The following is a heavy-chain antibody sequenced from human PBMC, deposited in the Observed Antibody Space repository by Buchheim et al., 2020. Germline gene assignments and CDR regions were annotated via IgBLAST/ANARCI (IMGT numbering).Heavy chain of an antibody. CDR1: GYSFTTYW. CDR2: IYPGDSDI. V-gene: IGHV5-51*01. J-gene: IGHJ4*02. Sequence: EVQLVQSGAEVKRPGESLKISCKGSGYSFTTYWIGWVRQMPEKGLEWMGMIYPGDSDIRYSPSFQGQVTISAAKSFSTAYLQWSSLKASDSAMYYCARSFGYCTDGVCRLFDYWGQGT. CDR3: ARSFGYCTDGVCRLFDY. D-gene: IGHD2-8*01.